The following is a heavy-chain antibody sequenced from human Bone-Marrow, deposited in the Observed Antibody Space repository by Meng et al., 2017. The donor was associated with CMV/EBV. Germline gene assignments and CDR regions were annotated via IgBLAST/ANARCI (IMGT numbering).Heavy chain of an antibody. J-gene: IGHJ4*02. D-gene: IGHD3-3*01. CDR2: ISSSSSYI. Sequence: GESLKISCAASGFTFSSYSMNWVRQAPGKGLEWVSSISSSSSYIYYADSVKGRFTISRDNAKNSLYLQMNSLRAEDTAVYYCAREVGYDFWSGYYVDYWGQGPLVTVSS. V-gene: IGHV3-21*01. CDR1: GFTFSSYS. CDR3: AREVGYDFWSGYYVDY.